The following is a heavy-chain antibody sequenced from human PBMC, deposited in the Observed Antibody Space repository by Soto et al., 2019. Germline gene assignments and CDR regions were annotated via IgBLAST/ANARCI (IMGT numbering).Heavy chain of an antibody. Sequence: QVQLVQSGAEVKRPGSSVKVSCKASGGTFSSYAISWVRQAPGQGLEWMGGIIPIFGTANYAQKFQGRVTITADESTSTAYMELSSLRSEDTAVYYCARGHGRDGYNSRYYYGMDVWGQGTTVTVSS. CDR2: IIPIFGTA. V-gene: IGHV1-69*01. CDR1: GGTFSSYA. CDR3: ARGHGRDGYNSRYYYGMDV. D-gene: IGHD1-1*01. J-gene: IGHJ6*02.